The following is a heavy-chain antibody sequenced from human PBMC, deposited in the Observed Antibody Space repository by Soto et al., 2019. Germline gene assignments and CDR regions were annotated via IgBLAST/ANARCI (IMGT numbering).Heavy chain of an antibody. CDR2: ISGSGGST. V-gene: IGHV3-23*01. D-gene: IGHD3-10*01. CDR3: AKDRLPSLVRGVEEYFQH. J-gene: IGHJ1*01. Sequence: GGSLRLSCAASGFTFSRYAMSWVRQAPGKGLEWVSAISGSGGSTYYADSVKGRFTISRDNSKSTLYLQMNSLRAEDTAVYYCAKDRLPSLVRGVEEYFQHWGQGTLVTVSS. CDR1: GFTFSRYA.